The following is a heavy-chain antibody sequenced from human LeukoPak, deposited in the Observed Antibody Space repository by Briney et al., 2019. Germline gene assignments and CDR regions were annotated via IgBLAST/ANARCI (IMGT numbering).Heavy chain of an antibody. CDR3: ARHAYYDFVTGLFDP. Sequence: SETLSLTCTVSGGSISSSNYYWGWIRQPPGKGLEWIGSIYYSGNTYYNPSLKSRVTISVDTSKNHSSLTLNSVTAADTAMYYCARHAYYDFVTGLFDPWGQGTLVTVSS. D-gene: IGHD3-3*01. J-gene: IGHJ5*02. CDR2: IYYSGNT. V-gene: IGHV4-39*01. CDR1: GGSISSSNYY.